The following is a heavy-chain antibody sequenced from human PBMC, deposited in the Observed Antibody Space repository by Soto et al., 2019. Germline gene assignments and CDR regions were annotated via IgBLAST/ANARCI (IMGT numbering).Heavy chain of an antibody. CDR2: ISYDGSNK. V-gene: IGHV3-30*18. CDR1: GFTFSSYG. Sequence: GGSLRLSCAASGFTFSSYGMHWVRQAPGKGLEWVAVISYDGSNKYYADSVKGRFTISRDNSKNSLYLHMDSLRTEDTAFYYCVKDTYLLVGATHFDFWGQGTLVTVSS. J-gene: IGHJ4*02. CDR3: VKDTYLLVGATHFDF. D-gene: IGHD1-26*01.